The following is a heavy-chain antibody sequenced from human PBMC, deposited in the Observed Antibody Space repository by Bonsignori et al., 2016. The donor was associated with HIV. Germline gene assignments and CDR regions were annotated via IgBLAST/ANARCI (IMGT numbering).Heavy chain of an antibody. V-gene: IGHV3-21*01. Sequence: WIRQPPGKGLEWVSSISSTGSYIHSADSMRGRVTISRDNPLKSLYLQMNSLRVEDTAIYFCARDTEGYFDLWGRGTVVTVSS. CDR2: ISSTGSYI. J-gene: IGHJ2*01. CDR3: ARDTEGYFDL.